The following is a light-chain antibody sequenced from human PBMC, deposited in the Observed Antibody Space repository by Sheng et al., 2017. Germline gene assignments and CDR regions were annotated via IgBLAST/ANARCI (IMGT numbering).Light chain of an antibody. CDR3: QQRSNWPLFT. V-gene: IGKV3-11*01. J-gene: IGKJ3*01. CDR1: QSISSY. CDR2: DAS. Sequence: EIVLTQSPATLSLSPGERATLSCRASQSISSYLAWYQQKPGQAPRLLMYDASKRATGTPARFSGSGSGTEYTLTISSLEPEDFAVYYCQQRSNWPLFTFGPGTKVDIK.